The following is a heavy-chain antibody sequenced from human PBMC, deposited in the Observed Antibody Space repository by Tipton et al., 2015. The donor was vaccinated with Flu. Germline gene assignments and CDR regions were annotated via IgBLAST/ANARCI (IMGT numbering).Heavy chain of an antibody. Sequence: TLSLTCIVSGGSISSSSYYWGWIRQPPGKGLEWIGSIYYSGSTYYNPSLKSRVTISVDTSKNQFPLKLSSVTAADTAVYYCATKEVSYCSGGSCYSYYFDYWGQGTLVTVSS. CDR2: IYYSGST. D-gene: IGHD2-15*01. CDR3: ATKEVSYCSGGSCYSYYFDY. V-gene: IGHV4-39*01. CDR1: GGSISSSSYY. J-gene: IGHJ4*02.